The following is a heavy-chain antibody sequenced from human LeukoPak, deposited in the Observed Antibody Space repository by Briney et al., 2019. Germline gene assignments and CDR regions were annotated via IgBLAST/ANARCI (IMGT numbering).Heavy chain of an antibody. CDR2: ISYDGSNK. J-gene: IGHJ4*02. CDR1: GFTFSSYW. Sequence: PGGSLRLSCAASGFTFSSYWMSWVRQAPGKGLEWVAVISYDGSNKYYADSVKGRFTISRDNSKNTLYLQMNSLRAEDTAVYYCAKDSGGVISHFDYWGQGTLVTVSS. CDR3: AKDSGGVISHFDY. V-gene: IGHV3-30*18. D-gene: IGHD3-10*01.